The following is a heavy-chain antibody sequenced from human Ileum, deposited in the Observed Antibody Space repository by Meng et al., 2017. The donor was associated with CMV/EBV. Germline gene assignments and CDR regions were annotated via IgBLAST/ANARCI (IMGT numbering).Heavy chain of an antibody. CDR2: ISPFNGIA. D-gene: IGHD2-2*01. J-gene: IGHJ4*02. Sequence: ASVMVSCKTSGFTFTKFGISWVRHAPGQSLEWMGWISPFNGIALYAPRYKGRVAMTTDTSTTTAYMELTSLTSDDTAIYFCVRVEPSAMAGDYWGQGTRVTVSS. V-gene: IGHV1-18*01. CDR3: VRVEPSAMAGDY. CDR1: GFTFTKFG.